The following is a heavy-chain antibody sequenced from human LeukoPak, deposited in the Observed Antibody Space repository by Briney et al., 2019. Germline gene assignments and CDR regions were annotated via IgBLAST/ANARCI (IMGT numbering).Heavy chain of an antibody. CDR2: IYYSGST. D-gene: IGHD3-22*01. CDR3: ATPSEDDMIVVVTERGAFDI. V-gene: IGHV4-39*01. J-gene: IGHJ3*02. Sequence: PSETLSLTCTVSGGSISSSSYYWGWIRQPPGKGLEWIGSIYYSGSTYYNPSLKSRVTISVDTSKNQFSLKLSSVTAADTAVYYCATPSEDDMIVVVTERGAFDIWGQGTMVTVSS. CDR1: GGSISSSSYY.